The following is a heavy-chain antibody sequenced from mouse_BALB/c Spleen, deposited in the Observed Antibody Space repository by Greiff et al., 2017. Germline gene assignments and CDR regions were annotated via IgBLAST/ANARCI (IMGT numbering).Heavy chain of an antibody. Sequence: EVMLVESGGGLVQPGGSRKLSCAASGFTFSSFGMHWVRQAPEKGLEWVAYISSGSSTIYYADTVKGRFTISRDNPKNTLFLQMTSLRSEDTAMYYCARSYYWYFDVWGAGTTVTDSS. CDR3: ARSYYWYFDV. V-gene: IGHV5-17*02. J-gene: IGHJ1*01. D-gene: IGHD2-12*01. CDR1: GFTFSSFG. CDR2: ISSGSSTI.